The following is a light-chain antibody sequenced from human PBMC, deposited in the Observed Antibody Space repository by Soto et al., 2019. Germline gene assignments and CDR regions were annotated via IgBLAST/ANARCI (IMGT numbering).Light chain of an antibody. J-gene: IGKJ4*01. CDR2: KAS. Sequence: DIQMTQTHSTLSASVGDRVIIICRSSQSISSWLAWYQQKPGKAPKLLIYKASSLESGVPSRFSGSGSGTDFTLTISSLQPEDFATYYCQQVNNYLQSFGGVTKVDVK. V-gene: IGKV1-5*03. CDR3: QQVNNYLQS. CDR1: QSISSW.